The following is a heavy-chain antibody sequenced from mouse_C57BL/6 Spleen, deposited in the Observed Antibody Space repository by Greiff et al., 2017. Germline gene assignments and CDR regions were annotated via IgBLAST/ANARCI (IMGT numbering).Heavy chain of an antibody. CDR2: ISSGSSTI. D-gene: IGHD1-1*01. J-gene: IGHJ4*01. CDR1: GFTFSDYG. V-gene: IGHV5-17*01. Sequence: EVKVVESGGGLVKPGGSLKLSCAASGFTFSDYGMHWVRQAPEKGLEWVAYISSGSSTIYYADTVKGRFTISRDNAKNTLFLQMTRLRSEDTAMYYCARRTTVVGYYYAMDYWGQGTSVTVSS. CDR3: ARRTTVVGYYYAMDY.